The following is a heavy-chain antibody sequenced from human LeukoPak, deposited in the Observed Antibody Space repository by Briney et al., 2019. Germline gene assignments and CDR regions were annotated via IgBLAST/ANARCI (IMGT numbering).Heavy chain of an antibody. CDR3: ARNYYDSSGLGLDI. D-gene: IGHD3-22*01. J-gene: IGHJ3*02. Sequence: TGGSLRLSCEASGFSFSNAWVSWVRQAPGKGLEWVSYISSSSSYTNYADSVKGRFTISRDNAKNSLYLQMNSLRAEDTAVYYCARNYYDSSGLGLDIWGQGTMVTVSS. V-gene: IGHV3-11*03. CDR1: GFSFSNAW. CDR2: ISSSSSYT.